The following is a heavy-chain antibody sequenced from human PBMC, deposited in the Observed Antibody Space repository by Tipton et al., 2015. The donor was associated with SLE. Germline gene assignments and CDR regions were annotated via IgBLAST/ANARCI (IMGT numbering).Heavy chain of an antibody. D-gene: IGHD2-8*02. CDR2: INYSGST. Sequence: TLSLTCAVYGGSFSGYYWSWIRQPPGKGLEWIGEINYSGSTNYNPSLKSRVTISVDTSKNQFSLKLNSVTAADTAVYYCAREFTNTESLSTGLLTDSWGQGILVTVSS. CDR1: GGSFSGYY. J-gene: IGHJ4*02. V-gene: IGHV4-34*01. CDR3: AREFTNTESLSTGLLTDS.